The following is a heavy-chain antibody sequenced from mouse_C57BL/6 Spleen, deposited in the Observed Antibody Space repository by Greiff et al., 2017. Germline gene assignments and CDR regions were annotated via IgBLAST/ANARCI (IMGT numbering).Heavy chain of an antibody. V-gene: IGHV1-54*01. CDR3: ARSVTTVVATGYFDY. CDR2: LNPGSGGT. CDR1: GYAFTNYL. Sequence: QVQLQQSGAELVRPGTSVKVSCKASGYAFTNYLIEWVKQRPGQGLEWLGVLNPGSGGTNYNETFKGKATLTADKSSSTAYMQLSSLTSEDSAVYFCARSVTTVVATGYFDYWGQGTTLTVSS. D-gene: IGHD1-1*01. J-gene: IGHJ2*01.